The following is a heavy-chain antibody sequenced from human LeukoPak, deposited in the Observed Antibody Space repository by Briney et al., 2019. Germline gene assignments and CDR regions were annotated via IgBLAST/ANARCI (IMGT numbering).Heavy chain of an antibody. J-gene: IGHJ4*02. CDR1: GFTFSSYW. D-gene: IGHD6-19*01. V-gene: IGHV3-7*01. CDR2: IKQDGSEK. Sequence: PGGSLRLSCAASGFTFSSYWMSCVRQAPGKGLEWVANIKQDGSEKYYVDSVKGRFTISRDNAKNSLYLQMNSPRAEDTAVYYCARDKWAGYSSGWYGDWGQGTLVTVSS. CDR3: ARDKWAGYSSGWYGD.